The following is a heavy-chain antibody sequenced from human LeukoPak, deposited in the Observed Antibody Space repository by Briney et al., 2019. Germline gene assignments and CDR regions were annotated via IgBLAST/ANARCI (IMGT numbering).Heavy chain of an antibody. Sequence: ASVKVSCKASGYTFTSYYMHWVRQAPGQGLEWMGIINPSGGSTSYAQKFQGRVTMTRDMSTSTVYMELSSLRSEDTAVYYCARDIYYYDSSGNYRRVGAFDIWGQGTMVTVSS. J-gene: IGHJ3*02. CDR1: GYTFTSYY. D-gene: IGHD3-22*01. V-gene: IGHV1-46*01. CDR3: ARDIYYYDSSGNYRRVGAFDI. CDR2: INPSGGST.